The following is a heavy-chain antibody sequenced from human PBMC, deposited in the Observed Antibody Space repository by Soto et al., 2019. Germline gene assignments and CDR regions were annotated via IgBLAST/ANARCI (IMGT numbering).Heavy chain of an antibody. CDR3: AKVLITFGGSRYGLDV. J-gene: IGHJ6*02. Sequence: GGSLRLSCAASGFTISSYGIHWVRQTPGKGLEWVAFISYDGGNKYYADSVKGRFTISRDNSKNTLFLQMNSLRAEDTAVYYCAKVLITFGGSRYGLDVWGQGTTVTVSS. CDR2: ISYDGGNK. V-gene: IGHV3-30*18. D-gene: IGHD3-16*01. CDR1: GFTISSYG.